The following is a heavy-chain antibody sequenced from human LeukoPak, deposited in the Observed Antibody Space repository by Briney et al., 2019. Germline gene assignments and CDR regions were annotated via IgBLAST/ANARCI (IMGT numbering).Heavy chain of an antibody. CDR3: ALPSGYEGGAFDI. Sequence: SVKVSCKASGYTFTSYYMHWVRQAPGQGLEWMGGIIPIFGTANYAQKFQGRVTITADESTSTAYVELSSLRSEDTAVYYCALPSGYEGGAFDIWGQGTMVTVSS. J-gene: IGHJ3*02. V-gene: IGHV1-69*13. CDR1: GYTFTSYY. CDR2: IIPIFGTA. D-gene: IGHD5-12*01.